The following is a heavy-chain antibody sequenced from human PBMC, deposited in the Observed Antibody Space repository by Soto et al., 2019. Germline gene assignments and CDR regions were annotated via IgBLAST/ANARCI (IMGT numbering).Heavy chain of an antibody. CDR3: ARDGSILEWFQTGGMDV. V-gene: IGHV1-18*04. D-gene: IGHD3-3*01. CDR1: GYTFTSYG. CDR2: ISAYNGNT. Sequence: ASVKVSCKASGYTFTSYGISWVRQAPGQGLEWMGWISAYNGNTNYAQKLQGRVTMTTDTSTSTAYMELRSLRSDDTAVYYCARDGSILEWFQTGGMDVWGQGPTSTVSS. J-gene: IGHJ6*02.